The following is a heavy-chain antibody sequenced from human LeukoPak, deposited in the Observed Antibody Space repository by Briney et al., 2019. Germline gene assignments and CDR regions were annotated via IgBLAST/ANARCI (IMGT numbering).Heavy chain of an antibody. Sequence: GGSLRLSCAASGFTFSSYEMNWVRQAPGKGLEWVSYISRSGSFIYFADSVKGRFTISRDNAKNSLYLQMYSLRAEDTAVYYCARGGPDYYDSSGYNEYWGQGTLVTVSS. D-gene: IGHD3-22*01. CDR1: GFTFSSYE. V-gene: IGHV3-48*03. J-gene: IGHJ4*02. CDR2: ISRSGSFI. CDR3: ARGGPDYYDSSGYNEY.